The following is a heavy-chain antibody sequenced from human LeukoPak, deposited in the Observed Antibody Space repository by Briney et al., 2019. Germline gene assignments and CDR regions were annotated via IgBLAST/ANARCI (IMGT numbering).Heavy chain of an antibody. CDR3: AREFWSGPVYYFDY. Sequence: PSETLSLTCTVSGGSISSYYWSWIRQPPGKGLEWIGYIYYSGSTNYNPSLKSRVTISVDTSKNQFSLKLSSVTAADTAVYYCAREFWSGPVYYFDYWGQGTLVTVSS. J-gene: IGHJ4*02. CDR2: IYYSGST. CDR1: GGSISSYY. V-gene: IGHV4-59*01. D-gene: IGHD3-3*01.